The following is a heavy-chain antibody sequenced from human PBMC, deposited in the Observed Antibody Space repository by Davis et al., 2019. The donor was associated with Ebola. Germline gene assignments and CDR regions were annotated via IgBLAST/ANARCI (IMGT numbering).Heavy chain of an antibody. CDR3: ARDAVGATTDY. CDR2: ISGSGDST. Sequence: PSETLSLTCAASGFTFASYAMSWVRQAPGKGLEWVSGISGSGDSTYYADSVRGRFTVSRDKSKNTLYLQMNSLRAEDTAVYYCARDAVGATTDYWGQGTLVTVSS. CDR1: GFTFASYA. V-gene: IGHV3-23*01. J-gene: IGHJ4*02. D-gene: IGHD1-26*01.